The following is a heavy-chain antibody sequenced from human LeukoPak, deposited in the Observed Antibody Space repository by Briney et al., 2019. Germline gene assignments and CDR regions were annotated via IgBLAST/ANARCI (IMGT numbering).Heavy chain of an antibody. D-gene: IGHD2-2*02. Sequence: GGSLRLSCAASGFTFSSYAMSWVRQAPRKGLEWVSAISGSGGSTYYADSVKGRFTISRDNSKNTLYLQMNSLRAEDTAVYYCAKDIVVVPAAIRVFDAFDIWGQGTMVTVSS. CDR3: AKDIVVVPAAIRVFDAFDI. J-gene: IGHJ3*02. CDR2: ISGSGGST. V-gene: IGHV3-23*01. CDR1: GFTFSSYA.